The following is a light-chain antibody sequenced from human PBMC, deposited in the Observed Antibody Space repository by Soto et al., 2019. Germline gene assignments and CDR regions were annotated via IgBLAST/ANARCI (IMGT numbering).Light chain of an antibody. CDR3: LLDFNYFWA. V-gene: IGKV1-6*01. J-gene: IGKJ1*01. CDR2: AAS. CDR1: QTVERW. Sequence: IQMTQSPSTLSASVGDRVIITCRASQTVERWMAWYQQKPGKVPKLLIYAASTLQSGVPSRFSGSGSGTDFTLTISSLQPEDFATYYCLLDFNYFWAFGQGTKVDIK.